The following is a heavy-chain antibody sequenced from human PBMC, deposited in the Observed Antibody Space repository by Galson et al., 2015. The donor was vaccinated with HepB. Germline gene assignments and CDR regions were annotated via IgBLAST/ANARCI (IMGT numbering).Heavy chain of an antibody. D-gene: IGHD2-2*01. J-gene: IGHJ4*02. CDR1: GYTFSRYG. CDR2: ISGDNANT. Sequence: SVKVSCKASGYTFSRYGISWVRQAPGQGLEWTGWISGDNANTNYAQKFQGRVTITADESTSTAYMELSSLRSEDTAIYYCARGFVVVPARYYFEYWGQGTLVTVSS. V-gene: IGHV1-18*01. CDR3: ARGFVVVPARYYFEY.